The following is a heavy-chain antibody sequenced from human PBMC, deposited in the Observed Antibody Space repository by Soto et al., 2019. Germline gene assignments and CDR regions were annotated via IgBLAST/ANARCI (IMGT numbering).Heavy chain of an antibody. Sequence: SGGSLRLSCAASGFTFSSFVMSWVRQAPGEGLEWVSGISGSGGSTYYADSVKGRFTISRDNSKNTLYLEMNSLRVEDTAVYYCAKDNGGYAMPYNWFDPWGQGTLVTVSS. CDR1: GFTFSSFV. J-gene: IGHJ5*02. D-gene: IGHD5-12*01. V-gene: IGHV3-23*01. CDR3: AKDNGGYAMPYNWFDP. CDR2: ISGSGGST.